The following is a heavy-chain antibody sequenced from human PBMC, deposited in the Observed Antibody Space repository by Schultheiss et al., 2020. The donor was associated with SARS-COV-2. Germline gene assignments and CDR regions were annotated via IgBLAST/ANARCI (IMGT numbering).Heavy chain of an antibody. Sequence: SCAVSGFAFSSYTMNWVRQPPGKGLEWIGEVYHGGSTIYNPSLRSRVTISVGQSKKQFSLKLTSVTAADTALYYCAKDIWPHHDAFDIWGQGTMVTVSS. J-gene: IGHJ3*02. CDR3: AKDIWPHHDAFDI. CDR1: GFAFSSYTM. CDR2: VYHGGST. V-gene: IGHV4-4*02.